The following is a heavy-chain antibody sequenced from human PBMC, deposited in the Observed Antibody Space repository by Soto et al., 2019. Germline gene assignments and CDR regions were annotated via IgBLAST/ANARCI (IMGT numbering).Heavy chain of an antibody. Sequence: GGSLRLSCAASGFTFSSYSMNWVRQAPGKGLEWVSYISSSSSTIYYADSVKGRFTISRDNAKNSLYLQMNSLRAEDTAVYYCARIPPKFYYYYYMDVWGKGTTVTVSS. CDR2: ISSSSSTI. J-gene: IGHJ6*03. CDR1: GFTFSSYS. CDR3: ARIPPKFYYYYYMDV. V-gene: IGHV3-48*04. D-gene: IGHD2-21*01.